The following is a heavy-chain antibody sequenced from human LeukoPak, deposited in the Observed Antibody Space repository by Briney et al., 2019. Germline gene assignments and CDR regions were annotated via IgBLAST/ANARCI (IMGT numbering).Heavy chain of an antibody. Sequence: GGSLRLSCAPSAFSLSTYTIKWVRQPPGKGLEWLSDISASGTFHYEDSVKGRFSISRDNGRKSVSLQMNRLRVGDTVVYFCATAPRGTSDYSDVWGRGTT. CDR3: ATAPRGTSDYSDV. D-gene: IGHD1-26*01. J-gene: IGHJ6*03. CDR1: AFSLSTYT. V-gene: IGHV3-48*01. CDR2: ISASGTF.